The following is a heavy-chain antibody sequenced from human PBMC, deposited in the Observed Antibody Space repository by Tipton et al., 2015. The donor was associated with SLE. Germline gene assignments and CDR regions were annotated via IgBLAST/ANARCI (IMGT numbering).Heavy chain of an antibody. D-gene: IGHD4-23*01. Sequence: TLSLTCTVSGGSISSHYWSWIRQPPGQGLEWMGDIYHSGSTTYNPSLKSRVTISIDTSKNQFSLKLSSVTAADTAVYYCARDNVDFMNGGGYNGMDVWGQGTTVTVSS. V-gene: IGHV4-59*11. J-gene: IGHJ6*02. CDR2: IYHSGST. CDR1: GGSISSHY. CDR3: ARDNVDFMNGGGYNGMDV.